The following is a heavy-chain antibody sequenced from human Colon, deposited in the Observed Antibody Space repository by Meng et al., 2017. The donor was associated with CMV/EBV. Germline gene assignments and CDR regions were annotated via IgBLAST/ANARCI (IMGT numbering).Heavy chain of an antibody. V-gene: IGHV4-61*01. D-gene: IGHD6-19*01. CDR3: ARASSSGWYDY. CDR2: IYYSGST. CDR1: GGSVSSGSYY. Sequence: CPVSGGSVSSGSYYWSWIRQPPGKGLEWIGYIYYSGSTNYNPSLKSRVTISVDTSKNQFSLKLSSVTAADTAVYYCARASSSGWYDYWGQGTLVTVSS. J-gene: IGHJ4*02.